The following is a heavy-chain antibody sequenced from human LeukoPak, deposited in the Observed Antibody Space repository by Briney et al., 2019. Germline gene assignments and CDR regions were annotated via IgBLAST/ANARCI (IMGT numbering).Heavy chain of an antibody. J-gene: IGHJ2*01. V-gene: IGHV3-13*04. Sequence: GGSLRLSCAASGFTFSSYDMHWVRQPTGKGLEWVSVIGTAGDTYYPGSVKGRFTISRENAKNSLYLQMNSLRAGDTAVYYCTRGTNYDILTGYYTGRGSWYFDLWGRGTLVTVSS. CDR3: TRGTNYDILTGYYTGRGSWYFDL. CDR1: GFTFSSYD. CDR2: IGTAGDT. D-gene: IGHD3-9*01.